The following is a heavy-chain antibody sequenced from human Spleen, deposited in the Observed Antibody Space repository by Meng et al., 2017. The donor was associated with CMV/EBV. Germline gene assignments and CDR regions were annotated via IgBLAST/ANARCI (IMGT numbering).Heavy chain of an antibody. V-gene: IGHV3-11*04. D-gene: IGHD6-6*01. J-gene: IGHJ5*02. CDR3: AKDEVSYSSSSALNS. Sequence: GESLKISCAASGFSFSDHYMSWFRQAPGKGLEWVAFISTSGGRILYSESAKGRFTISRDNSKSTLYLQMNSVRADDTAVYYCAKDEVSYSSSSALNSWGQGALVTVSS. CDR1: GFSFSDHY. CDR2: ISTSGGRI.